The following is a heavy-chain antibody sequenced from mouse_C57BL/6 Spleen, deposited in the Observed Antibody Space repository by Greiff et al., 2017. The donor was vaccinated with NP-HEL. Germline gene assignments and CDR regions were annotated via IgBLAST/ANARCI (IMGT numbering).Heavy chain of an antibody. Sequence: QVQLKQPGAELVKPGASVKLSCKASGYTFTSYGISWVKQRTGQGLEWIGEIYPRSGNTYYNEKFKGKATLTADKSSSTAYMELRSLTSEDSAVYFCARGLTGPFAYWGQGTLVTVSA. V-gene: IGHV1-81*01. CDR2: IYPRSGNT. CDR3: ARGLTGPFAY. J-gene: IGHJ3*01. D-gene: IGHD4-1*01. CDR1: GYTFTSYG.